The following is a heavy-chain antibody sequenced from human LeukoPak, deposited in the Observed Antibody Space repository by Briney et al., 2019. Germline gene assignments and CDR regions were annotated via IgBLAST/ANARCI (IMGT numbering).Heavy chain of an antibody. D-gene: IGHD2-21*02. V-gene: IGHV3-23*01. CDR2: ISGSGGST. Sequence: GGSLRLSCAASGFTFSSYAMSWVRQAPGKGLEWVSAISGSGGSTYYADSVKGRFTISRDNSKNTLYLQMNSLRAEDTAVYYCAKDSNYCGGDCYPPRDAFDIWGQGTMVTVSS. CDR3: AKDSNYCGGDCYPPRDAFDI. CDR1: GFTFSSYA. J-gene: IGHJ3*02.